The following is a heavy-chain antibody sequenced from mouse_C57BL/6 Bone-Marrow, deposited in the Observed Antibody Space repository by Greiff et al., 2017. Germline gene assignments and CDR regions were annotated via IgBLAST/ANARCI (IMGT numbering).Heavy chain of an antibody. D-gene: IGHD1-2*01. CDR1: GYTFTSYW. Sequence: VQLQQPGAELVKPGASVKLSCKASGYTFTSYWMHWVKQRPGQGLGWIGMIHPNSGSTNYNEKFKSKATLTVDKSSSTAYMQLSSLTSEDSAVYYGARPITTRDDLDYWGQGTTLTVSS. V-gene: IGHV1-64*01. J-gene: IGHJ2*01. CDR3: ARPITTRDDLDY. CDR2: IHPNSGST.